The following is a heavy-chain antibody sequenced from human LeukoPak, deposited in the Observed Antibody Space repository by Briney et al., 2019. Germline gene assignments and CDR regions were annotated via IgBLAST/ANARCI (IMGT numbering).Heavy chain of an antibody. CDR1: DLTFRSSW. D-gene: IGHD3-10*01. Sequence: GGTLRLFCAASDLTFRSSWMHWVRHAPGKGLVWVSHIPSDGSTTSYAESVKGRFTISRDNAKSTLYLQMNSLRAEDTALYYCSRDRHYASGSWGQGTLVTVSS. J-gene: IGHJ5*02. V-gene: IGHV3-74*01. CDR3: SRDRHYASGS. CDR2: IPSDGSTT.